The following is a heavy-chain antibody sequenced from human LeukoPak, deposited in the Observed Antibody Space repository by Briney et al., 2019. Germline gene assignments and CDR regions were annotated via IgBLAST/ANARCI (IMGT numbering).Heavy chain of an antibody. Sequence: GGSLRLSCAASGLTFSGYYMTWIRQAPGKGLEWVSYITSSGSTIYYADSVKGRFTISRDNAKNSVYLQMNSLRAEDTAVYYCARDESLGYCSSTSCPLDVWGKGTTVTVSS. V-gene: IGHV3-11*04. CDR3: ARDESLGYCSSTSCPLDV. CDR2: ITSSGSTI. CDR1: GLTFSGYY. D-gene: IGHD2-2*01. J-gene: IGHJ6*04.